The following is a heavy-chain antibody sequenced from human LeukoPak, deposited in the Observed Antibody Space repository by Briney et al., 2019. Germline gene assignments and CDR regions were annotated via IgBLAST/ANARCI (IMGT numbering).Heavy chain of an antibody. J-gene: IGHJ4*02. D-gene: IGHD3-3*01. CDR3: ASYDFWSGYLDY. CDR1: GVSISSSNSY. CDR2: IYYSGNT. V-gene: IGHV4-39*01. Sequence: SETLSLTCTVSGVSISSSNSYWGWIRQPPGKGLEWIGSIYYSGNTYYNASLKSQVSISIDTSKNQFSLRLTSVTAADTAVYYCASYDFWSGYLDYWGQGTLVTVSS.